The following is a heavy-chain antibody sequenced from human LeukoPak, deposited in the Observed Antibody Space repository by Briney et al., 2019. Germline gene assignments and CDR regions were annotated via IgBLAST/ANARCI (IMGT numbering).Heavy chain of an antibody. V-gene: IGHV4-4*02. CDR3: ARDEFASSSWYYFDY. Sequence: SETLSLTCAVSGGSISSSNWWSWVRQPPGKGLEWIGEIYHSGSTNYNPSLKSRVTISVDKSKNQFSLKLSSVTAADTAVYYCARDEFASSSWYYFDYWGQGTLVTVSS. D-gene: IGHD6-13*01. CDR1: GGSISSSNW. CDR2: IYHSGST. J-gene: IGHJ4*02.